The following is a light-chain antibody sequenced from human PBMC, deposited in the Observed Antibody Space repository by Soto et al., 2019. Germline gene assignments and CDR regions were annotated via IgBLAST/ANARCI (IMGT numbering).Light chain of an antibody. Sequence: SVLTQPASVSGSPGQSITVSCTGTSSDVGKYNLVSWYQQHPGKAPKVMILQGSKRPSGVSNRFSGSKFGNTASLTISGLQAEDEADYYCCAYATSYTYVFGTGTKVTVL. CDR2: QGS. J-gene: IGLJ1*01. CDR3: CAYATSYTYV. V-gene: IGLV2-23*01. CDR1: SSDVGKYNL.